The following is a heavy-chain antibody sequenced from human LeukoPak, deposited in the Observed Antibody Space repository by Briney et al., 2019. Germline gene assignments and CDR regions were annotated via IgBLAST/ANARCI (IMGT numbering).Heavy chain of an antibody. CDR1: VFTFSTYA. J-gene: IGHJ4*02. V-gene: IGHV3-23*01. Sequence: PGGSLRLSCAASVFTFSTYAMSWVRQAPGKGLEWVSIITSSGGSTNYADSVKGRFTISRDNSKNTLYLQMNSLRPDDTAVYYCATDVTGGAVSFWGQGALVTVSS. D-gene: IGHD1-14*01. CDR3: ATDVTGGAVSF. CDR2: ITSSGGST.